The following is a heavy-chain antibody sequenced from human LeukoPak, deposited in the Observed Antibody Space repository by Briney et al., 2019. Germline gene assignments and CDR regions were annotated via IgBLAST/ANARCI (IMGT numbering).Heavy chain of an antibody. D-gene: IGHD3-10*01. Sequence: GESLKISCKGSGYSFTSYWIGWVRQMPGKGLEWMGIISPSDSDTRYGPSFQGQVTISADKSISTAYLQWSSLKASDTAMYYCARRSDSGSYSYWGQGTLVTVSS. CDR1: GYSFTSYW. CDR3: ARRSDSGSYSY. CDR2: ISPSDSDT. J-gene: IGHJ4*02. V-gene: IGHV5-51*01.